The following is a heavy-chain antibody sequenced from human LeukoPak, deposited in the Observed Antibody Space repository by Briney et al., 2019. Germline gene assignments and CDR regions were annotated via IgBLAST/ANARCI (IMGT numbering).Heavy chain of an antibody. CDR1: GLTFSSYA. CDR3: AKTKVPSYYGSGSYVDY. D-gene: IGHD3-10*01. V-gene: IGHV3-23*01. J-gene: IGHJ4*02. Sequence: PGGSLRLSCAASGLTFSSYAMTWVRQAPGKGLEWVSAISGSTGSTYYADSVKGRFTISRDNSKNTLYLQMNSLRAEDTGIYYCAKTKVPSYYGSGSYVDYWGQGTLVTVS. CDR2: ISGSTGST.